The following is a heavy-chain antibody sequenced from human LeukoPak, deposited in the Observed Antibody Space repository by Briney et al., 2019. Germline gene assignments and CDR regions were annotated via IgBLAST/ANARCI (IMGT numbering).Heavy chain of an antibody. Sequence: GGSLRLSCAASGFTFSDYYMSWIRQAPGKGLEWVSYISSSGSTIYYADSVKGRFTISRDNAKNSLYLQMNSLRAEDTAVYYCAREARDYGGNPYYLDYWGQGTLVTVSS. V-gene: IGHV3-11*01. D-gene: IGHD4-23*01. CDR3: AREARDYGGNPYYLDY. J-gene: IGHJ4*02. CDR2: ISSSGSTI. CDR1: GFTFSDYY.